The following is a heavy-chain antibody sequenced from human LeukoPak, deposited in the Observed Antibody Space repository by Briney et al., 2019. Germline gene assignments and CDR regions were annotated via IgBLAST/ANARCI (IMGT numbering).Heavy chain of an antibody. CDR2: ISGSGDRR. J-gene: IGHJ3*01. Sequence: GGSLRLSCGASGFTFSSYAMSWVRQAPGKGLEWVSGISGSGDRRNYADSVKGRFTISRDISKNTLYLQMNSLRAEDTAVYYCAIAVGSDWGQGTMVTVSS. V-gene: IGHV3-23*01. D-gene: IGHD1-14*01. CDR3: AIAVGSD. CDR1: GFTFSSYA.